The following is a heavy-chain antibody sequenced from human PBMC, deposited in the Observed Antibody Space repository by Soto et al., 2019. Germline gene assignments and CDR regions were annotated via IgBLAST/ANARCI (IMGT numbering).Heavy chain of an antibody. V-gene: IGHV4-61*01. Sequence: QVQLQESGPGLVMPSETLSLTCTVSGLSVNSGNYDWSWIRQPPGKGLEWIGNIHDSGTTNYNPSLKSRVTISIAPSKSQFSLKLTSVTAADTAVYYCAREVAAIGDFDSWGQGTLVTVSS. J-gene: IGHJ4*02. D-gene: IGHD2-15*01. CDR3: AREVAAIGDFDS. CDR1: GLSVNSGNYD. CDR2: IHDSGTT.